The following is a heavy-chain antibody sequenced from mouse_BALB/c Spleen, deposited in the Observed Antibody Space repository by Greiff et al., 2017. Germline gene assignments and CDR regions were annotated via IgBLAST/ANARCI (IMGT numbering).Heavy chain of an antibody. CDR1: GFTFTDYY. CDR2: IRNKANGYTT. D-gene: IGHD2-10*02. V-gene: IGHV7-3*02. Sequence: EVKLVESGGGLVQPGGSLRLSCATSGFTFTDYYMSWVRQPPGKALEWLGFIRNKANGYTTEYSASVKGRFTISRDNSQSILYLQMNTLRAEDSATYYCARDNLYGNFDYWGQGTTLTVSS. J-gene: IGHJ2*01. CDR3: ARDNLYGNFDY.